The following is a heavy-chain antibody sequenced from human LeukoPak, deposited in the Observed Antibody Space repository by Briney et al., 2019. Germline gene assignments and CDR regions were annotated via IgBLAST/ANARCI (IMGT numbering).Heavy chain of an antibody. CDR3: ARERTYYDILTGYFSIDY. J-gene: IGHJ4*02. Sequence: PSETLSLTCTVSGGSISSGSYYWSWIRQPAGKGLEWIGRIYTSGSTNYNPSLKSRVTISVDTSKNQFSLKLSPVTAADTAVYYCARERTYYDILTGYFSIDYWRQGTLVTVSS. D-gene: IGHD3-9*01. CDR2: IYTSGST. V-gene: IGHV4-61*02. CDR1: GGSISSGSYY.